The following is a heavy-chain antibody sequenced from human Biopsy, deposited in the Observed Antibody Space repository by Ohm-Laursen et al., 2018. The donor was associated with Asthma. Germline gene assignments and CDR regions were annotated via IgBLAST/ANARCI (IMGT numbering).Heavy chain of an antibody. CDR1: GFVFRSHA. CDR2: VSYDGGVV. D-gene: IGHD3-3*01. V-gene: IGHV3-30*18. J-gene: IGHJ4*02. Sequence: SLRLSCTASGFVFRSHAMHWVRQAPGKGLEWVAVVSYDGGVVHYADSMKGRFTISRDNAKSTLYLQMNRLRTDDTAVYFCAKRRGYSDLTDFDHWGQGTLVTVSA. CDR3: AKRRGYSDLTDFDH.